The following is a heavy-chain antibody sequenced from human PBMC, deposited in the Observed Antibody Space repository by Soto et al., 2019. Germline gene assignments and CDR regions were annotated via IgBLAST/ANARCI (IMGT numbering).Heavy chain of an antibody. V-gene: IGHV1-69*02. CDR1: GGTFSSYT. CDR3: ASSTGSSGWYDFDY. J-gene: IGHJ4*02. Sequence: QVQLVQSGAEVKKPGSSVKVSCKASGGTFSSYTISWVRQAPGQGLEWMGRIIPILGIANYAQKFQGRVTITADKSPSTGYMELSGLRSEDTAVYYCASSTGSSGWYDFDYWGQGTLVTVSS. D-gene: IGHD6-19*01. CDR2: IIPILGIA.